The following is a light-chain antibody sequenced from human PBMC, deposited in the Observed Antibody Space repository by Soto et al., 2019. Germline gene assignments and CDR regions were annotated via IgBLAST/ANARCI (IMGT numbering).Light chain of an antibody. V-gene: IGKV3-11*01. CDR3: QQRSNWPIT. CDR1: QSVSSY. J-gene: IGKJ5*01. Sequence: EIVWTQSPATLSLSPGERATLSCRASQSVSSYLAWYQQKPGQAPRLLIYDASNRATGIPARFSGSGSGTDLTLTISSLEPEDFAVYYCQQRSNWPITFGQGTRREIK. CDR2: DAS.